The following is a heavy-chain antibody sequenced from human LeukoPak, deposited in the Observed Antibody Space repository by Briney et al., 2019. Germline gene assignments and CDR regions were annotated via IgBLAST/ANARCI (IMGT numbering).Heavy chain of an antibody. CDR1: GGSFSGYY. D-gene: IGHD3-9*01. CDR3: ARGGPHYDILTGYPPTAGRLRRNWFDP. CDR2: INHSGST. J-gene: IGHJ5*02. Sequence: SETLSLTCAVYGGSFSGYYWSWIRQPPGKGLEWIGEINHSGSTNYNPSLKSRVTIPVDTSKNQFSLKLSSVTAADTAVYYCARGGPHYDILTGYPPTAGRLRRNWFDPWGQGTLVTVSS. V-gene: IGHV4-34*01.